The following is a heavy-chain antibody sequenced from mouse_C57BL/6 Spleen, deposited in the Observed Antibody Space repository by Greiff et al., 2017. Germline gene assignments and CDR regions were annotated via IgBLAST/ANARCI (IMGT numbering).Heavy chain of an antibody. CDR1: GFTFSSYA. CDR3: AREGDYEVPPFDY. CDR2: ISDGGSYT. J-gene: IGHJ2*01. D-gene: IGHD2-4*01. Sequence: EVKLVESGGGLVKPGGSLKLSCAASGFTFSSYAMSWVRQTPEKRLEWVATISDGGSYTYYPDNVKGRFTISRDNAKNNLYLQMSHLKSEDTAMYYCAREGDYEVPPFDYWGQGTTLTVSS. V-gene: IGHV5-4*01.